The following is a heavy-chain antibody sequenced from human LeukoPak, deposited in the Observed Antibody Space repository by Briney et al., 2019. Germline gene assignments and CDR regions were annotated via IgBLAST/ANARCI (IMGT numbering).Heavy chain of an antibody. D-gene: IGHD3-22*01. J-gene: IGHJ4*02. V-gene: IGHV3-30*02. Sequence: GGSLRLSCAASGFTFNRYAMHWVRQAPGKGLEWGAFIWYDGSNKYYADSVRGRFTVSRDNSKNTLYLQMNSLRAEDTAVYYCAKDERGYYDSSGFFGAIDYWGQGSLVSVSS. CDR1: GFTFNRYA. CDR2: IWYDGSNK. CDR3: AKDERGYYDSSGFFGAIDY.